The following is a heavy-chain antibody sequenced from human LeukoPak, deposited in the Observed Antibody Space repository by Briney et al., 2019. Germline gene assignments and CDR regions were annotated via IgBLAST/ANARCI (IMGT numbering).Heavy chain of an antibody. Sequence: ASVKVSCKASGYTFTSYDINWVRQATGQGLEWMGWMNPNSGNTGYAQKFQGRVTMTRNTSISTAYMELSSLRSEDTAVYYCARYSLWFAGVDSSDYYMDVWGKGTTVTISS. CDR3: ARYSLWFAGVDSSDYYMDV. D-gene: IGHD3-10*01. J-gene: IGHJ6*03. CDR2: MNPNSGNT. V-gene: IGHV1-8*01. CDR1: GYTFTSYD.